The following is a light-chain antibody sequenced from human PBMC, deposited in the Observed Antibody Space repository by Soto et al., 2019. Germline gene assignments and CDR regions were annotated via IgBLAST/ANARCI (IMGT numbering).Light chain of an antibody. CDR3: QHLNSYPYT. Sequence: DIQLTQSPSFLSASVGDRVTITCRASQGIRTYLAWYQQKPGKAPMLLIYAASTLQSGVPSRFSGSGSGTEFTLSISSLQPEDFATYYCQHLNSYPYTFGQGTKLEIK. CDR2: AAS. J-gene: IGKJ2*01. V-gene: IGKV1-9*01. CDR1: QGIRTY.